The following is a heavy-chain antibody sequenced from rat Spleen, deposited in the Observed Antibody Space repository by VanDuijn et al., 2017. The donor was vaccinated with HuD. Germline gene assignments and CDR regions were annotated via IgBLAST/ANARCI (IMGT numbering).Heavy chain of an antibody. CDR2: INYDSSEM. CDR1: GFTFSDYY. D-gene: IGHD1-12*02. V-gene: IGHV5-50*01. CDR3: AAWRYYNPDY. Sequence: EVQLVESDGGLVQPGGSLKLSCAASGFTFSDYYMAWVRQAPTKGLEWVATINYDSSEMYYADTVKGRFTISRDNSKNTLYLEMNSLRSEDTAMYYCAAWRYYNPDYWGQGIMVTVSS. J-gene: IGHJ2*01.